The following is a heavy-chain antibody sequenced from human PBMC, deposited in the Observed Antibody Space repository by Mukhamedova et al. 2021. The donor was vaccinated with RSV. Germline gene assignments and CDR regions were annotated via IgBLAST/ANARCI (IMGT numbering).Heavy chain of an antibody. CDR3: ARDRLYSSSSVWFVADY. D-gene: IGHD6-13*01. J-gene: IGHJ4*02. CDR2: ISYDGSNK. V-gene: IGHV3-30*17. Sequence: GKGLEWVAVISYDGSNKYYADSVKGRFTISRDNSKNMLYLQMNSLRAEDTAVYYCARDRLYSSSSVWFVADYWGQGTLVTVSS.